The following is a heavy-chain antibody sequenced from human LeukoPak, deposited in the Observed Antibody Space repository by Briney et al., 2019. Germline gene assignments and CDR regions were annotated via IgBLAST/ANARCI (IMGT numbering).Heavy chain of an antibody. D-gene: IGHD2-2*01. CDR3: ASSVVVPAAIDY. V-gene: IGHV3-30*02. Sequence: PGGSLRLSCAASGFTFSSYGMHWVRQAPGKGLEWVAFIRYDGSNKYYADSVKGRSTISRDNSKNTLYLQMNSLRAEDTAVYYCASSVVVPAAIDYWGQGTLVTVSS. CDR2: IRYDGSNK. CDR1: GFTFSSYG. J-gene: IGHJ4*02.